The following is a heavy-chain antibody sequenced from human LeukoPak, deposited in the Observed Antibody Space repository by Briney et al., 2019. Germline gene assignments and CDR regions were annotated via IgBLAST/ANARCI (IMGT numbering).Heavy chain of an antibody. CDR1: GFTFSSYS. CDR2: IKSKTDGGTT. Sequence: GGSLRLSCAASGFTFSSYSMNWVRQAPGKGLEWVGRIKSKTDGGTTDYAAPVKGRFTIPRDDSKNTLYLQMNSLKTEDTAVYYCTTVLFRGGYYSFDYWGQGTLVTVSS. V-gene: IGHV3-15*01. J-gene: IGHJ4*02. CDR3: TTVLFRGGYYSFDY. D-gene: IGHD3-22*01.